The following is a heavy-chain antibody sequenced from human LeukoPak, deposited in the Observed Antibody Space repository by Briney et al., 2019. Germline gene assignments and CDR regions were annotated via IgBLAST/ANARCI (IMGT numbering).Heavy chain of an antibody. D-gene: IGHD2-21*01. Sequence: GGSLRLSCAASGFTFSSYSMNWVRQAPGKGLEGVSSISSSSSYIYYADSVKGRFTISRDNAKNSLYLQMNSMRAEDTAVYYCASAITSPAYYYYYMDVWGKGTTVTVSS. CDR2: ISSSSSYI. CDR1: GFTFSSYS. V-gene: IGHV3-21*01. J-gene: IGHJ6*03. CDR3: ASAITSPAYYYYYMDV.